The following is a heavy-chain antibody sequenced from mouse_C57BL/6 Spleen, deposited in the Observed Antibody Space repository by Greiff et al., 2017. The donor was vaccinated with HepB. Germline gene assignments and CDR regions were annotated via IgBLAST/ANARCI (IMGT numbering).Heavy chain of an antibody. J-gene: IGHJ2*01. CDR3: ARYYYGSSPLYYFDY. Sequence: VQLQQPGAELVMPGASVKLSCKASGYTFTSYWITWVKQRPGQGLEWIGDIYPGSGSTNYNEKFKSKATLTVDTSSSTAYMQLSSLTSEDSAVYDCARYYYGSSPLYYFDYWGQGTTLTFSS. CDR2: IYPGSGST. D-gene: IGHD1-1*01. CDR1: GYTFTSYW. V-gene: IGHV1-55*01.